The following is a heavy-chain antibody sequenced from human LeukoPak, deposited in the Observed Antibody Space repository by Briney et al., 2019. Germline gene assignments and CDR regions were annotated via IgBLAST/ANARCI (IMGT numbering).Heavy chain of an antibody. CDR3: ARLYYASGMLYFHY. CDR2: IYPGDSDT. D-gene: IGHD3-10*01. J-gene: IGHJ4*02. V-gene: IGHV5-51*01. CDR1: GYSFSTYW. Sequence: GESLQISCKGSGYSFSTYWIGWVRQLPGKGREWMGIIYPGDSDTRYSPSFQGQVAISADKSISTAYLQWSSLKASDTAMYYCARLYYASGMLYFHYWGQGTLVTVSS.